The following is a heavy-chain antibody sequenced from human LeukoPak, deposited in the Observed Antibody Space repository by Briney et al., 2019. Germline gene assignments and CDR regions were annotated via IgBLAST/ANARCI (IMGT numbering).Heavy chain of an antibody. J-gene: IGHJ4*02. CDR3: ARDGDCSSTSCYLDY. D-gene: IGHD2-2*03. CDR1: GFTFSSYG. Sequence: GGSLRLSCAASGFTFSSYGMHWVRQAPGKGLEWVAVISYDGSNKYYADSVKGRFTISRDNSKNTLYLQMNSLRAEDTAVYYCARDGDCSSTSCYLDYWGQGTLVTVSS. CDR2: ISYDGSNK. V-gene: IGHV3-30*19.